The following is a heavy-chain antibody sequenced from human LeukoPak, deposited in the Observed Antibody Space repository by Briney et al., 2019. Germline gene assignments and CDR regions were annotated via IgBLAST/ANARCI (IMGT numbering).Heavy chain of an antibody. CDR2: ISGSGGST. Sequence: GGSLRLSCAASGFTFSSYAMSWVRQAPGKGLEWVSAISGSGGSTYYADSMKGRFTISRDNSKNTLYLQMNSLRAEDTAVYYCAKFRLQWLVLRAGSDYWGQGTLVTVSS. V-gene: IGHV3-23*01. D-gene: IGHD6-19*01. CDR3: AKFRLQWLVLRAGSDY. J-gene: IGHJ4*02. CDR1: GFTFSSYA.